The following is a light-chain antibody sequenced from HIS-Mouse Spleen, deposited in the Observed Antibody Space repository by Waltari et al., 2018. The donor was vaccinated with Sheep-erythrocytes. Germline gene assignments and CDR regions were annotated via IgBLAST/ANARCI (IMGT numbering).Light chain of an antibody. CDR2: DVS. CDR3: CSYAGSYNHV. J-gene: IGLJ1*01. CDR1: SSDLGGYNY. Sequence: QSALTQPRSVSGSPGQSVTISCPGTSSDLGGYNYFSWYQQHPGKAPKLMIYDVSKRPSGVPDRFSGSKSGNTASLTISGLQAEDEADYYCCSYAGSYNHVFATGTKVTVL. V-gene: IGLV2-11*01.